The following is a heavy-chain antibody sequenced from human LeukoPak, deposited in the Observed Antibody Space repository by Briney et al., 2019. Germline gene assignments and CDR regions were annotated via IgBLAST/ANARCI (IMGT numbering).Heavy chain of an antibody. CDR2: ISYGGNNK. V-gene: IGHV3-30*03. CDR3: ASTQSYSSGWYDGYDAFDI. J-gene: IGHJ3*02. Sequence: GGSLRLSCAASGFTFSTYGMHWVRQAPGKGLEWVAVISYGGNNKYYADSVEGRFTISRDNSKNTLYLQMNSLRAEDTAVYYCASTQSYSSGWYDGYDAFDIWGQGTMVTVSS. D-gene: IGHD6-19*01. CDR1: GFTFSTYG.